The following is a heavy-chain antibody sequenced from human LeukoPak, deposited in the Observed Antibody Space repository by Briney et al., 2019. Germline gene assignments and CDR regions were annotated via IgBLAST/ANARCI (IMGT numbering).Heavy chain of an antibody. Sequence: GESLRLSCAASGFTVTSNSMNWVRQAPGKGLEWVSLIYTDGFTYYADSVKGRFTISRDNSKNTLYLQMNSLRADDTAVYYCARGSPYYDILTGYSHFDYWGQGTLVTVSS. J-gene: IGHJ4*02. V-gene: IGHV3-66*01. D-gene: IGHD3-9*01. CDR2: IYTDGFT. CDR3: ARGSPYYDILTGYSHFDY. CDR1: GFTVTSNS.